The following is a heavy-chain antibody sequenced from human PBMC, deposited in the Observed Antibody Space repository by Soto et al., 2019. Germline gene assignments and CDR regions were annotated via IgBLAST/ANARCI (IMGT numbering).Heavy chain of an antibody. D-gene: IGHD6-13*01. Sequence: SETLSLTCAVSGGSISSSNWWSWVRQPPGKGLEWIGEIYHSGSTNYNPSLKSRVTISVDKSKTQFSLKLSSVTAADTAVYYCARLIAAVSNFYYWGQGTLVTVHS. CDR2: IYHSGST. V-gene: IGHV4-4*02. CDR1: GGSISSSNW. J-gene: IGHJ4*02. CDR3: ARLIAAVSNFYY.